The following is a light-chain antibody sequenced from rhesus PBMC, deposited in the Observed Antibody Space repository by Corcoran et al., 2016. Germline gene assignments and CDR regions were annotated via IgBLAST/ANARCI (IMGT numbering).Light chain of an antibody. V-gene: IGKV1-22*01. CDR3: QQYNSSPYS. CDR2: KAS. Sequence: DIQMTQSPSSLSASVGDTVTITCRASQSVTSWLAWYQQKPGKAPKLLIYKASNLQSGVPSRFSGSGSGTDYTLTISSLQSEDFATYYCQQYNSSPYSFGQGTKVEIK. J-gene: IGKJ2*01. CDR1: QSVTSW.